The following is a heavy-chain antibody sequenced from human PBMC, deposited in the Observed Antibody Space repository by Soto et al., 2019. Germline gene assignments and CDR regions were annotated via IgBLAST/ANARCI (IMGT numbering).Heavy chain of an antibody. CDR3: AREGSYGMDV. CDR2: ISYDGSNK. Sequence: VGSLILSCAASGFTFSSYAMHWVRQAPGKGLEWVAVISYDGSNKYYADSVKGRFTLSRDNSKNTLYLQMNSLRAEDTALYYCAREGSYGMDVWGQGTTVTVSS. D-gene: IGHD3-10*01. CDR1: GFTFSSYA. J-gene: IGHJ6*02. V-gene: IGHV3-30-3*01.